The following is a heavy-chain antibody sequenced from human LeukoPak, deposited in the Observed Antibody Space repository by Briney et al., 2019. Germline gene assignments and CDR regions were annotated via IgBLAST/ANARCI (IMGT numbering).Heavy chain of an antibody. D-gene: IGHD3-10*01. J-gene: IGHJ3*02. CDR2: ISWNSDSI. CDR1: GFTFNDYA. V-gene: IGHV3-9*01. CDR3: ARDRRNYYGSGSYCAFDI. Sequence: GGSLRLSCAASGFTFNDYAMHWVRQAPGKGLEWVSGISWNSDSIGYADSVKGRFTISRDNAKNSLYLQMNSLRAEDTAVYYCARDRRNYYGSGSYCAFDIWGQGTMVTVSS.